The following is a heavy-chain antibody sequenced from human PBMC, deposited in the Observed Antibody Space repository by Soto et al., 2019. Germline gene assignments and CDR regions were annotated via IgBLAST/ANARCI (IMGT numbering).Heavy chain of an antibody. CDR2: INHSGST. CDR3: ARRAAGTLDV. D-gene: IGHD6-13*01. Sequence: SETLSLTCAVYGGSFSGYYWSWIRQPPGKGLEWIGEINHSGSTNYNPSLKSRVTISVDTSKNQFSLKLSSVTAADTAVYYCARRAAGTLDVWGQGTTVTVSS. V-gene: IGHV4-34*01. J-gene: IGHJ6*02. CDR1: GGSFSGYY.